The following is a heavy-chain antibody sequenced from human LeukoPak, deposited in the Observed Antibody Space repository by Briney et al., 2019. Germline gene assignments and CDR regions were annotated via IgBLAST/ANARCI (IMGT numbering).Heavy chain of an antibody. Sequence: GGSLRLSCAASGFNFSTYPMHWVRQAPGKGLEWVAVISYDGINEYYADSVKGRFTISRDNSKNSLYLQMNSLRAEDTAVYYCARDGSSSWRPFDYWGQGTLVTVSS. CDR1: GFNFSTYP. V-gene: IGHV3-30*04. CDR2: ISYDGINE. CDR3: ARDGSSSWRPFDY. D-gene: IGHD6-13*01. J-gene: IGHJ4*02.